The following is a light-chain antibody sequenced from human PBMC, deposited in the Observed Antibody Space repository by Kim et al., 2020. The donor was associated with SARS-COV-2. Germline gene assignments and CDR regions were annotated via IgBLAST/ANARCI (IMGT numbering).Light chain of an antibody. CDR3: NSRDSAGHHVGG. J-gene: IGLJ2*01. CDR2: GQK. Sequence: LWQTGRVTVQGDRRRTDYATWYRDRPGQAPVLVLFGQKNRPSGTPDRFSGSTSGTTGTLTITGAQAENEADYYCNSRDSAGHHVGGFGRGTQLTVL. CDR1: RRRTDY. V-gene: IGLV3-19*01.